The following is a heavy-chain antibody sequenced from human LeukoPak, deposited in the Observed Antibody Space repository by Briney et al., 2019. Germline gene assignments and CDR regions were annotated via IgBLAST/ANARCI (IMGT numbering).Heavy chain of an antibody. CDR1: GFTFSSYG. CDR2: IWYDGSNK. V-gene: IGHV3-33*01. D-gene: IGHD2-2*02. CDR3: ARGLYGDYTDY. Sequence: GGSLRLSCAASGFTFSSYGMHWVRQAPGKGLEGVAVIWYDGSNKYYADSVKGRFTISRDNSKNTLYLQMNSLRAEDTAVYYCARGLYGDYTDYWGQGTLVTVSS. J-gene: IGHJ4*02.